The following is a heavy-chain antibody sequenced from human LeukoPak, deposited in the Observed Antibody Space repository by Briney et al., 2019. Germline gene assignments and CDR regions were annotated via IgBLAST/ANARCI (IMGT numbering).Heavy chain of an antibody. CDR1: GFTFSSYA. Sequence: AGGSLRLSCAASGFTFSSYAMHWVRQAPGKGLEWVAVISYDGSNKYYADSVKGRFTISRDNSKNTLYLQMNSLRAEDTAVYYCARDFGGFPHYMDVWGKGTTVTISS. CDR2: ISYDGSNK. V-gene: IGHV3-30*04. D-gene: IGHD3-10*01. CDR3: ARDFGGFPHYMDV. J-gene: IGHJ6*03.